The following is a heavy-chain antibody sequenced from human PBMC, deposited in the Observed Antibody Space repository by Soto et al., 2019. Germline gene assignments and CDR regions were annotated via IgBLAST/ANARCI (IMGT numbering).Heavy chain of an antibody. CDR2: ISGSGGST. D-gene: IGHD3-10*01. Sequence: EVQLLESGGGLVQPGGSLRLSCAASGFTFSSYAMSWVRQAPGKGLEWGSAISGSGGSTYYADSVKGRFTISRDNSKNTLYLQMNSLRAEDTAVYYCAKGFVGVIEGSGSYLPNWGQGTLVTVSS. CDR3: AKGFVGVIEGSGSYLPN. J-gene: IGHJ4*02. V-gene: IGHV3-23*01. CDR1: GFTFSSYA.